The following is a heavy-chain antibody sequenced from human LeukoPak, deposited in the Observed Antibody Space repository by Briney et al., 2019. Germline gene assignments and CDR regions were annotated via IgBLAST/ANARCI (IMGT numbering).Heavy chain of an antibody. Sequence: PSQTLSLTCTVSGGSISSGGYYWSWIRQHPGKGLEWIGYIYYSGSTYYNPSLKSRVTISVDTSKNQFSLKLSSVTAADTAVYYCARHVVRRRVVNNHSKNRNPLYYYYMDVWGKGTTVTVSS. CDR1: GGSISSGGYY. J-gene: IGHJ6*03. D-gene: IGHD4-23*01. V-gene: IGHV4-31*03. CDR3: ARHVVRRRVVNNHSKNRNPLYYYYMDV. CDR2: IYYSGST.